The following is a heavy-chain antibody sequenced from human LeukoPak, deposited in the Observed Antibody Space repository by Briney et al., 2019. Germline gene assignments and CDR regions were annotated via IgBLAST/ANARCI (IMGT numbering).Heavy chain of an antibody. J-gene: IGHJ5*02. CDR3: ARDPARITVEGSWFDP. Sequence: SETLSLTCTVSGGSISSYYWSWIRQPAGKGLEWIGRIYTSGSTNYNPSLKSRVTMSVDTSKNQFSLKLSSVTAADTAVYYCARDPARITVEGSWFDPWGQGTLVTVSS. CDR1: GGSISSYY. D-gene: IGHD3-10*01. CDR2: IYTSGST. V-gene: IGHV4-4*07.